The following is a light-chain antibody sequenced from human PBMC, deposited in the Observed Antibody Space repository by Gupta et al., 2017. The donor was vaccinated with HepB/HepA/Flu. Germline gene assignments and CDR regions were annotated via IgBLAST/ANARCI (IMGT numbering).Light chain of an antibody. CDR1: QDISNY. CDR2: DTS. Sequence: DIQMTQSPSSLSASVGDRVTITCQASQDISNYLNWYQQKPGKAPKLLIYDTSNLQTGVPSRFSGSGFGTDFTFTISSLQPEDFATYYCQQVDNLPITFGQGTRLEIK. J-gene: IGKJ5*01. CDR3: QQVDNLPIT. V-gene: IGKV1-33*01.